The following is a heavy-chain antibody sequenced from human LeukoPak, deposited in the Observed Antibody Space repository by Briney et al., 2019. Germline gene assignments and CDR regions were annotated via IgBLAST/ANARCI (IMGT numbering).Heavy chain of an antibody. V-gene: IGHV4-4*02. D-gene: IGHD2-15*01. CDR1: GGSISSSNW. Sequence: SETLSLTCAVSGGSISSSNWWSWVRQPPGKGLEWIGEIYHSGSTNYNPSLKSRVTISVDKSKNQFSLKLSSVTAADTAVYYCASLSEYCSSGSCYLGWFDPWGQGTLVTVSS. CDR3: ASLSEYCSSGSCYLGWFDP. CDR2: IYHSGST. J-gene: IGHJ5*02.